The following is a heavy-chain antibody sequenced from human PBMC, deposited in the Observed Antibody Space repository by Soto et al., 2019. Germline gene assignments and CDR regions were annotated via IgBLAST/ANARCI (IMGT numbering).Heavy chain of an antibody. CDR1: GYTFTSYD. J-gene: IGHJ3*02. CDR3: ARGKDSSGWYLEDAFDI. Sequence: ASVKVSCKASGYTFTSYDINWVRQATGQGLEWMGWMNPNSGNTGYAQKFQGRVTMTRNTSISTAYMELSSLRSEDTAVYYCARGKDSSGWYLEDAFDIWGQGTMVTVSS. D-gene: IGHD6-19*01. CDR2: MNPNSGNT. V-gene: IGHV1-8*01.